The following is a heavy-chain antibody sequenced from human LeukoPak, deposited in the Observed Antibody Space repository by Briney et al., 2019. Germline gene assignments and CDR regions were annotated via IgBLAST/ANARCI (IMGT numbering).Heavy chain of an antibody. CDR1: GFTFSSYE. Sequence: GGSLRLSCAASGFTFSSYEMNWVRQAPGKGLEWVSYISSSGSTIYYADSVKGRFTISRDNAKNSLYLQMNSLRAEDTAVYYCATFPDQGFDYWGQGTLVTVSS. D-gene: IGHD2/OR15-2a*01. J-gene: IGHJ4*02. CDR3: ATFPDQGFDY. V-gene: IGHV3-48*03. CDR2: ISSSGSTI.